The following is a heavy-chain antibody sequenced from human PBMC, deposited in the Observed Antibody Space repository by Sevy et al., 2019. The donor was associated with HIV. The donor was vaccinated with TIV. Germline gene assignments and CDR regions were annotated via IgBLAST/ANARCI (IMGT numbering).Heavy chain of an antibody. CDR2: FDPEDGER. CDR1: GYTLTKLS. V-gene: IGHV1-24*01. CDR3: ATTKDYYDSSGYPFDY. J-gene: IGHJ4*02. D-gene: IGHD3-22*01. Sequence: ASVKVSCKVSGYTLTKLSMHWVRQAPGKRLEWMGSFDPEDGERMYAQKFQGRVTLTEDTSADTAYMELSSLRSEDTAVYYCATTKDYYDSSGYPFDYWGQGTLVTVSS.